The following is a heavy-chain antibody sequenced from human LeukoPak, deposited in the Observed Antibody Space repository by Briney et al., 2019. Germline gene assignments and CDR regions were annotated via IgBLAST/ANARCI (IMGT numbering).Heavy chain of an antibody. J-gene: IGHJ5*02. CDR3: ARSELRQTRWYYYDSSGPNWFDP. CDR1: GYTLTSYD. D-gene: IGHD3-22*01. V-gene: IGHV1-8*01. CDR2: MNPNSGNT. Sequence: ASVKVSCKASGYTLTSYDINWVRQATGQGLEWMGWMNPNSGNTGYAQKFQGRVTMTRNTSISTAYMELSSLRSEDTAVYYCARSELRQTRWYYYDSSGPNWFDPWGQGTLVTVSS.